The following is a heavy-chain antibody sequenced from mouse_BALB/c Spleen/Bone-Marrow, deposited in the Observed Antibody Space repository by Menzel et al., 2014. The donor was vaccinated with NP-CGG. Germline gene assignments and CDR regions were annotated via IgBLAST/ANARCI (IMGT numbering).Heavy chain of an antibody. J-gene: IGHJ3*01. CDR2: IRNKANGYTT. CDR3: ARGAYGNYFAWFAY. V-gene: IGHV7-3*02. CDR1: GFTFTDYY. Sequence: EVKLMESGGGLVQPGGSLRLSCATSGFTFTDYYMSWVRQPPGKALEWLGFIRNKANGYTTEYSASVKGRFTISRDNSPSILYLQMNTLRAEDSATYYCARGAYGNYFAWFAYWGQGTLVTVSA. D-gene: IGHD2-1*01.